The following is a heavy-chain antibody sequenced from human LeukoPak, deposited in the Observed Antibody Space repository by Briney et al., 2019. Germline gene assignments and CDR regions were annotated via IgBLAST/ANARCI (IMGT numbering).Heavy chain of an antibody. CDR1: ADSITSGY. CDR3: AGRGQRYFRD. V-gene: IGHV4-59*08. Sequence: SETLSLTCSVSADSITSGYWSWIRQPPGKGLEWIGYIYGIENTDYNPSLKSRVTISLDTSKNQLSLNLTAVTAADTAVYYCAGRGQRYFRDWGQGTLVTVSS. CDR2: IYGIENT. J-gene: IGHJ1*01.